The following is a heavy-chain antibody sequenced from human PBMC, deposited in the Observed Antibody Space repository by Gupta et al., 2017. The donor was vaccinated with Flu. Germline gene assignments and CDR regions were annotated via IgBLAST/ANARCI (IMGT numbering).Heavy chain of an antibody. J-gene: IGHJ4*02. CDR2: TYYRSEWGY. D-gene: IGHD6-19*01. Sequence: QVQLQQSGPGLVRPSQTLSVTCAISGDSVSSTRAAWNWIRQSPSRGLEWLGRTYYRSEWGYDFAASLKGRISINPDTSKNQFSLHLTSVTPEDTAVYYFAKERQWLCQEAEGNFESWGQGTLVTVSS. CDR1: GDSVSSTRAA. V-gene: IGHV6-1*01. CDR3: AKERQWLCQEAEGNFES.